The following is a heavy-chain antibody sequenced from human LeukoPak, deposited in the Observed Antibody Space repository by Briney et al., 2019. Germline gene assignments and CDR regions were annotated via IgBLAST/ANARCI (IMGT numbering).Heavy chain of an antibody. D-gene: IGHD2-2*01. CDR3: AKRGNPAVGHHYLDV. V-gene: IGHV3-23*01. CDR2: ITLSGANT. CDR1: GFTFSGYD. J-gene: IGHJ6*03. Sequence: GGSLRLSCAASGFTFSGYDMSWVRQAPGKGLEWVSSITLSGANTFYADSVMGRFTISRDNSKNTLYLQMNSLSAEDTAVYYCAKRGNPAVGHHYLDVWGEGTPVSVSS.